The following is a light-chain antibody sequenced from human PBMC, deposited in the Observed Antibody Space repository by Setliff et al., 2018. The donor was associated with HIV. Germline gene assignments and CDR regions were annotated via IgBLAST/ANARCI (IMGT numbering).Light chain of an antibody. J-gene: IGLJ1*01. CDR3: AAWDDSLSGYV. Sequence: QSVLTQPPSASGTPGQRVTISCSGSSSNIGSTYVYWYQQLPGTAPKLLIYRNNQRPSGVPARFSGSKSGTSASLAISVLRSEDEADYYCAAWDDSLSGYVFGTGTKVTVL. CDR1: SSNIGSTY. V-gene: IGLV1-47*01. CDR2: RNN.